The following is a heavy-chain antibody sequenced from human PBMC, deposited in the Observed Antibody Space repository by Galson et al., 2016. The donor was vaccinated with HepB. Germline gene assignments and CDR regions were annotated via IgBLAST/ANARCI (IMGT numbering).Heavy chain of an antibody. D-gene: IGHD2-2*01. CDR1: GFTVSSDY. CDR3: VQGSTAPAV. J-gene: IGHJ6*04. V-gene: IGHV3-53*01. Sequence: SLRLSCATSGFTVSSDYMTWVRQAPGKGLEWVSLIYIGGNTYYGDSVKGRFTISRDNSKNTLYLQMNYLRAEDTALYYCVQGSTAPAVWGKGTPGTVST. CDR2: IYIGGNT.